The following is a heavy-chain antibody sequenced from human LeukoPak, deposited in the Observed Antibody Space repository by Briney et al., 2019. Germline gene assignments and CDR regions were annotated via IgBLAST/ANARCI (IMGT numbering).Heavy chain of an antibody. J-gene: IGHJ4*02. CDR1: GFTFSSYG. Sequence: PGGSLRLSCAASGFTFSSYGMHWVRQAPGKGLEWVANIKQDGSEKYYVDSVKGRFTISRDNAKNSLYLQMNSLRAEDTAVYYCARGIAARASFDYWGQGTLVTVSS. V-gene: IGHV3-7*01. CDR3: ARGIAARASFDY. D-gene: IGHD6-6*01. CDR2: IKQDGSEK.